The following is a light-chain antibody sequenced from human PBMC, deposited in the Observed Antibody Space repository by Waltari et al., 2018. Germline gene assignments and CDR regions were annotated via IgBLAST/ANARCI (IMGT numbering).Light chain of an antibody. J-gene: IGLJ1*01. CDR2: RNN. Sequence: QAGLTQPPSVSKGLRQTATLTCTGNSNNVGNQGAAWMQQHQGHPPKLLSYRNNNRPSGISERFSASRSGNTVSLTITGLRPEDEVDYYCSAWDISLNTHVFGTGTKVTVL. CDR3: SAWDISLNTHV. CDR1: SNNVGNQG. V-gene: IGLV10-54*04.